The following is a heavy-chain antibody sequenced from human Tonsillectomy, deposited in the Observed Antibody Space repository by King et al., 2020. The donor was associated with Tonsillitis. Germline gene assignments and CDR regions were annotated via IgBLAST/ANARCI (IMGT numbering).Heavy chain of an antibody. Sequence: EVQLVESGGGLVQPGRSLRLSCAASGFTFDDYAMHWVRQAPGKGLEWVSGINWNSGSIGYADSVKGRFTISRDNAKNSLYLQMNSLRAEDTALYYCAKSNYYDSSDYYSNPADGLDIWGQGTVVTVSS. V-gene: IGHV3-9*01. CDR3: AKSNYYDSSDYYSNPADGLDI. CDR1: GFTFDDYA. D-gene: IGHD3-22*01. CDR2: INWNSGSI. J-gene: IGHJ3*02.